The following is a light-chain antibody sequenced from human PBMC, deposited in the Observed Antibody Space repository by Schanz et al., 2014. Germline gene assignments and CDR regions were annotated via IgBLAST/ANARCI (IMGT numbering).Light chain of an antibody. J-gene: IGKJ1*01. CDR3: QQANSFPRT. Sequence: DFQMTQSPSSLSASVGDRVTLTCRASQSVGTRLAWYQQKPGQAPKVLIHDASSLESGVPSRFSGSGSGTEFTLTISSLQPEDFATYYCQQANSFPRTFGQGTKVEIK. CDR2: DAS. V-gene: IGKV1-12*01. CDR1: QSVGTR.